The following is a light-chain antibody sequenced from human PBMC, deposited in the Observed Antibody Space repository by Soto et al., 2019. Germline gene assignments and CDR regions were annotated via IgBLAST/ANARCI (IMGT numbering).Light chain of an antibody. J-gene: IGKJ4*01. V-gene: IGKV4-1*01. CDR2: WAS. CDR3: QQYYSTPVT. Sequence: DIVMTQSPDSLAVSLGERATINCKSSQSILFSSNNKNYSTWYQQKPGQPPKPLIYWASTRESGVPDRFSGSGSGTDFTLTISSLQAEDVAVYYCQQYYSTPVTFGGGTKVEIK. CDR1: QSILFSSNNKNY.